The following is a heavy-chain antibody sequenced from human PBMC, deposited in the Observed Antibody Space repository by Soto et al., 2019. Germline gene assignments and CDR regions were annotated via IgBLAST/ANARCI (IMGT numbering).Heavy chain of an antibody. J-gene: IGHJ5*02. CDR3: ARARFTMIRGVIRKWWSDP. V-gene: IGHV4-59*01. D-gene: IGHD3-10*01. CDR2: ISDTGNT. CDR1: GGSIRSYS. Sequence: SETLSLTCTVSGGSIRSYSWSWIRQPPGKGRGWVGDISDTGNTYYNPSLKSRLTISAGPSKNHFSLKLTSVTAADTAVYYCARARFTMIRGVIRKWWSDPWGQGILVTVSS.